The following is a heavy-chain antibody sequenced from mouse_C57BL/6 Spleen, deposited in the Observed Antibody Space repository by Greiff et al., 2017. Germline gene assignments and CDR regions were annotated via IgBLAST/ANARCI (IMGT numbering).Heavy chain of an antibody. CDR3: ARDYGSPFAY. Sequence: EVQGVESGGGLVKPGGSLQLSCAASGFTFSDYGMHWVRQAPEKGLEWVAYISSGSSTIYYADTVKGRFTISRDNAKNTLFLHMTSLRSEDTAMYYCARDYGSPFAYWGQGTLVTVSA. CDR1: GFTFSDYG. CDR2: ISSGSSTI. D-gene: IGHD1-1*01. V-gene: IGHV5-17*01. J-gene: IGHJ3*01.